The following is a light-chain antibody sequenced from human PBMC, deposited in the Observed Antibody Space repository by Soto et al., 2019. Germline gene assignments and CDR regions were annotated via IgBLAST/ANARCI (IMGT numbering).Light chain of an antibody. CDR3: HQYNNWPPWT. V-gene: IGKV3-15*01. Sequence: EIVVTQSPATLSVSPGERATLSFRASQSVSSNLAWYQQKPGQAPRLLIYGASTRATGIPARFSGSGSGTEFTLTISSLQSEDYAVYYCHQYNNWPPWTFGQGTKVDIK. CDR1: QSVSSN. J-gene: IGKJ1*01. CDR2: GAS.